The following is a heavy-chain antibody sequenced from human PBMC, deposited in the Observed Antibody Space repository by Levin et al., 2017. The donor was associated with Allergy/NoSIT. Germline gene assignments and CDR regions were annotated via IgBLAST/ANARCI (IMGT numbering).Heavy chain of an antibody. J-gene: IGHJ3*02. CDR1: GFTFNNYA. CDR3: AKEEARTHYGSGSDAFDM. V-gene: IGHV3-23*01. D-gene: IGHD3-10*01. CDR2: ISGYGDAT. Sequence: PGESLKISCAASGFTFNNYAMSWVRQAPGKGLEWVSDISGYGDATYYGDSVKGRFTISRDNSKNKLYLQMNSLRAEDTAVYYCAKEEARTHYGSGSDAFDMWGQGTMVTVSS.